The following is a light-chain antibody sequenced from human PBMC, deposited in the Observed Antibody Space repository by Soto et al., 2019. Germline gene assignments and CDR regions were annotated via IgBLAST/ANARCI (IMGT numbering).Light chain of an antibody. V-gene: IGKV3-15*01. Sequence: EIVMTQSPATLSASPGERATLSCRASQSVNSDLAWYQQKPGQAPRLLIYAASTRATGIPARFSGSGSGTEFTLTISSLQSEDFAVYYCQQYNNWSYNFGQGTKLEIK. CDR1: QSVNSD. J-gene: IGKJ2*01. CDR2: AAS. CDR3: QQYNNWSYN.